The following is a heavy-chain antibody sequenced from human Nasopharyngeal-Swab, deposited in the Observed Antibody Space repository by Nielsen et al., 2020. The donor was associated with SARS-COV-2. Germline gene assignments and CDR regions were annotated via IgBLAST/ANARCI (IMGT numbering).Heavy chain of an antibody. J-gene: IGHJ6*02. CDR2: INPKSGGT. V-gene: IGHV1-2*06. D-gene: IGHD3-22*01. Sequence: ASVKVSCKASGYTFTGYYMHWVRQAPGQGLEWMGRINPKSGGTNYAQKFQGRVTMTRDTSISTAYMELSSLRSEDTAVYYCAREEVIVVVINTQHYGMDVWGQGTTVTVSS. CDR1: GYTFTGYY. CDR3: AREEVIVVVINTQHYGMDV.